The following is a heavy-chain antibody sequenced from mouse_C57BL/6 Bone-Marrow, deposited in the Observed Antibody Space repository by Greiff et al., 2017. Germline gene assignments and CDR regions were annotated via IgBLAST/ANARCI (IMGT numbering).Heavy chain of an antibody. CDR1: GFNITDYY. Sequence: EVKLVESGAELVKPGASVKLSCTASGFNITDYYMDWVKQRHEQSLEWIGKINPKDGGTNYDQKFQGKATITADTSSNTAYLQLSSLTSEDTAVYYCASGGLPRYWYFDVWGTGTTVTVSS. CDR2: INPKDGGT. V-gene: IGHV14-2*01. D-gene: IGHD2-4*01. J-gene: IGHJ1*03. CDR3: ASGGLPRYWYFDV.